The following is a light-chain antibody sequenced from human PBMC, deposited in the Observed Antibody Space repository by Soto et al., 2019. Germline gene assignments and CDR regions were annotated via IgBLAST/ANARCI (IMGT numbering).Light chain of an antibody. V-gene: IGLV2-23*01. CDR3: CSYVGSSVI. CDR2: EGT. Sequence: LTQPASVSGSPGQSITISCTRTSSDVGGYIVVPWYQQHPGKAPKLIIYEGTQRPSGVSYRFSGSKSGNSASLTISGLQAEDEAFYFCCSYVGSSVIFGGGTKSPS. J-gene: IGLJ2*01. CDR1: SSDVGGYIV.